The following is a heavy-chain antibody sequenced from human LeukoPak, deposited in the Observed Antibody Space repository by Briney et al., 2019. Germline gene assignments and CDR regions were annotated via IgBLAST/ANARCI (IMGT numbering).Heavy chain of an antibody. V-gene: IGHV3-7*01. CDR2: IKQDGSET. CDR3: ARGGGWDQLLCHY. D-gene: IGHD2-2*01. J-gene: IGHJ4*02. Sequence: PGGSLRLSCAASGFTFGSYDLSWVRQAPGKGLEWLATIKQDGSETHYVDSVKGRLSISRDNAKNSLYLQINSLRAEDTAVYYCARGGGWDQLLCHYWGQGTLVTVSS. CDR1: GFTFGSYD.